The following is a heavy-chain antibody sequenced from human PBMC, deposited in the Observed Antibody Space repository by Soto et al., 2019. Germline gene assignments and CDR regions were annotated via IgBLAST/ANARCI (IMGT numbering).Heavy chain of an antibody. CDR1: GFTFSSYA. V-gene: IGHV3-23*01. CDR3: AKVSYSSSWYFDP. D-gene: IGHD6-13*01. CDR2: ISGSGGST. Sequence: EVQLLESGGCLVQPGGSLRLSCAASGFTFSSYAMSWVRQAPGKGLEWVSAISGSGGSTYYAVSVKGRFTISRDNSKKTLYLQMNSLRAEDTAVYYCAKVSYSSSWYFDPWCQGTLVTVSS. J-gene: IGHJ5*02.